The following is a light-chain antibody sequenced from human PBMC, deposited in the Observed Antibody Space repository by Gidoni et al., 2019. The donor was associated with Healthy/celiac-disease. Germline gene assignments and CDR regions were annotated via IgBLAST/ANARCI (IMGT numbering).Light chain of an antibody. CDR1: TGAVTSGHY. CDR3: LLSYSGARPYVV. CDR2: DTS. Sequence: QAVVTQEPSLTVSPGGTVTPTCGSSTGAVTSGHYPYWFQQKPGQAPRTLIYDTSNKHSWTPARFSGSLLGGKAALTLSGAQPEDEAEYYCLLSYSGARPYVVFGGGTKLTV. V-gene: IGLV7-46*01. J-gene: IGLJ2*01.